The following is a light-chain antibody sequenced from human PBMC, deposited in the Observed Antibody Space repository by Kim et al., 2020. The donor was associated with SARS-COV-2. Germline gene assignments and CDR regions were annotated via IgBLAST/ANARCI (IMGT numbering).Light chain of an antibody. CDR2: GAS. Sequence: PGESATLSCRASQSVTSAYLAWFQQKPGQSPRLLIYGASNTATGIPDRFSGSGSGTDFTLTISSLDPEDFAVYYCQQYADSPFTFGPGTKVDIK. J-gene: IGKJ3*01. CDR1: QSVTSAY. V-gene: IGKV3-20*01. CDR3: QQYADSPFT.